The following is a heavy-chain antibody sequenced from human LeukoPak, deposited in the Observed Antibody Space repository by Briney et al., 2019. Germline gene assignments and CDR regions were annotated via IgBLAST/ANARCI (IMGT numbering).Heavy chain of an antibody. CDR2: IHSGGST. V-gene: IGHV4-59*01. Sequence: SETLSLTCTVSGGSISGYYWSWFRQPPGKGLEWFGWIHSGGSTEDNPSLKSRVTMSVDTSKNQISLKLYSVTAADTAVYYCVREGYDSSGYYLDSWGQGTLVTVSS. CDR1: GGSISGYY. D-gene: IGHD3-22*01. J-gene: IGHJ4*01. CDR3: VREGYDSSGYYLDS.